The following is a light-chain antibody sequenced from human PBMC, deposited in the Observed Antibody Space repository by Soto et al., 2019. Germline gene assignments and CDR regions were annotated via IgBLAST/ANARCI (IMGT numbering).Light chain of an antibody. J-gene: IGKJ4*01. CDR1: QSVSSN. Sequence: EIVMTQSPATLSVSPGERATLSCRASQSVSSNLAWYQQKPGQAPRLLIYGASTRATGIPARLSGSGSGTKFTLTISSLQSEDFAVYYCQQYNNWPLTFGGGTKVEIK. CDR2: GAS. V-gene: IGKV3-15*01. CDR3: QQYNNWPLT.